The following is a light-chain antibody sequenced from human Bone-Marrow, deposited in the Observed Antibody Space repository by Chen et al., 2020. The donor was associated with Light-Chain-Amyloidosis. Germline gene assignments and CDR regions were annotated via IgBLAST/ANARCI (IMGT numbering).Light chain of an antibody. V-gene: IGLV3-21*02. J-gene: IGLJ3*02. CDR3: QVWDRSSDRPV. CDR1: NIGSTS. Sequence: SYVLTQPSSVSVAPGQTATIACGGNNIGSTSVHWYQQTPGQAPLLVVYDDSDRPSGIPERVSGYNSGKTATLTISRVEAGDEADYYCQVWDRSSDRPVFGGGTKLTVL. CDR2: DDS.